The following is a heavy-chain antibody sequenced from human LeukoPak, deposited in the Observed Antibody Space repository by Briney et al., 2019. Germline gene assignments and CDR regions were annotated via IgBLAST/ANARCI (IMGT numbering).Heavy chain of an antibody. V-gene: IGHV3-20*01. J-gene: IGHJ4*02. CDR2: INWNGGST. D-gene: IGHD4-17*01. CDR1: GFTLDDYG. Sequence: GGSLRLPCAASGFTLDDYGMSWVRQAPGKGLEWVSGINWNGGSTGYADSVKGRFTISRDNAKNSLYLQMNSLRVEDTALYHCARVKGYGVDGWVDYWGQGTLVTVSS. CDR3: ARVKGYGVDGWVDY.